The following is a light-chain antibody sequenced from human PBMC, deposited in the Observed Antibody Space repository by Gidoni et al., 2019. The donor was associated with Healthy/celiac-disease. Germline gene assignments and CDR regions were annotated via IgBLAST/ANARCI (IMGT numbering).Light chain of an antibody. V-gene: IGKV3-11*01. CDR1: QSVSSY. Sequence: EIVLTQSPATLSLSPVERATLSCRASQSVSSYLAWYQQKPGQAPRLLIYDASNRATGIPARFRASGSGTDFTLTISSLEPEDFAVYYCQQRSNWITFGQGTRLEIK. J-gene: IGKJ5*01. CDR3: QQRSNWIT. CDR2: DAS.